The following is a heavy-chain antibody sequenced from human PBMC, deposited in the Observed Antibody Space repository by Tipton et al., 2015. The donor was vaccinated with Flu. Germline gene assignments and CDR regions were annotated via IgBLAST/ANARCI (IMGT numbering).Heavy chain of an antibody. J-gene: IGHJ4*02. CDR3: AREIEEYYFDY. Sequence: SLRLSCAASGFTFSSYWMSWVRQGPGKGLQWVANIKQDGSEKYYVDSVKGRFTISRDNSKNTLYLQMNSLRAEDTAKYYCAREIEEYYFDYWGQGTLVTVSS. D-gene: IGHD2-21*01. CDR1: GFTFSSYW. CDR2: IKQDGSEK. V-gene: IGHV3-7*01.